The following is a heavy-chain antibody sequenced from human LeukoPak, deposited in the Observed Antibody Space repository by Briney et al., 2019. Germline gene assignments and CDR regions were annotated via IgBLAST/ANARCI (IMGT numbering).Heavy chain of an antibody. CDR1: GGSISSYY. J-gene: IGHJ4*02. Sequence: KTSETLSLTCTVSGGSISSYYWSWIRQPAGKGLEWIGRIYTSGSTNYNPSLKSRVTMSVDTSKNQFSLKLSSVTAADTAVYYCARDSIVVVPAATTTVTAVDYWGQGTLVTVSS. V-gene: IGHV4-4*07. D-gene: IGHD2-2*01. CDR2: IYTSGST. CDR3: ARDSIVVVPAATTTVTAVDY.